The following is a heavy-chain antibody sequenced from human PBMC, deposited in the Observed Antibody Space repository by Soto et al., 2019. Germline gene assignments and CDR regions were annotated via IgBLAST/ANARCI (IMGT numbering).Heavy chain of an antibody. CDR1: GFTFSSYS. Sequence: EVQLVESGGGLVQPGGSLRLSCAASGFTFSSYSMNWVRQAPGKGLEWVSYISSSSSTIYYADSVKGRFTISRDNAKNXLXLXXXXXXXEXTAVYYCASXXXEWLLFASWGQGTLVTVSS. V-gene: IGHV3-48*01. D-gene: IGHD5-12*01. J-gene: IGHJ4*02. CDR3: ASXXXEWLLFAS. CDR2: ISSSSSTI.